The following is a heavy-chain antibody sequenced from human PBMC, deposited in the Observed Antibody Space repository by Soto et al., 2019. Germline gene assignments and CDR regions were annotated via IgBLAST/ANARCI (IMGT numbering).Heavy chain of an antibody. CDR1: GYTFTSYG. CDR3: ARGSEQLWLYYYYIDV. D-gene: IGHD5-18*01. CDR2: MNPNSGNT. Sequence: GASVKVSCKASGYTFTSYGISWVRQAPGQGLEWMGWMNPNSGNTGYAQKFQGRVTMTRNTSISTAYMELSSLRSEDTAVYYCARGSEQLWLYYYYIDVWSKGTTVTVSS. J-gene: IGHJ6*03. V-gene: IGHV1-8*02.